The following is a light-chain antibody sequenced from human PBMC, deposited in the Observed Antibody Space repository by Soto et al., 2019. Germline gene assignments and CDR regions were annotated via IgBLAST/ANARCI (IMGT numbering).Light chain of an antibody. CDR1: QTVSTN. CDR3: PQYTNWPQN. J-gene: IGKJ2*01. CDR2: GAS. Sequence: EIVMTQSQVTLSASPGERATLSCRASQTVSTNLAWYRQRPGQAPRLLIYGASTRVTGIPPRFSGSGSGTDFTITISSLQSEDFAVYFCPQYTNWPQNFGQGTKLEIK. V-gene: IGKV3-15*01.